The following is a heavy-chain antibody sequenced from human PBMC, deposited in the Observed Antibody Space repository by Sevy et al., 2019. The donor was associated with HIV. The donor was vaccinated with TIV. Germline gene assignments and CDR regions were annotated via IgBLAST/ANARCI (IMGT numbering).Heavy chain of an antibody. CDR2: ISTRGTTT. D-gene: IGHD2-15*01. J-gene: IGHJ4*02. Sequence: GGSLRLSCAASGFTFSEYYMSWIRQPPGKGLEWVSYISTRGTTTYYADSVRGRFAISRDSANNSLYLQVNSLRAEDTAVYLCARGTPGGYFDYRGQGTLVTVSS. V-gene: IGHV3-11*01. CDR3: ARGTPGGYFDY. CDR1: GFTFSEYY.